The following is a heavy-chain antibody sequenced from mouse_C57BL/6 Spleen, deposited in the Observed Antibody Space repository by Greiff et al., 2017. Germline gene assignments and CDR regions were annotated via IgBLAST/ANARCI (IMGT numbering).Heavy chain of an antibody. V-gene: IGHV6-3*01. J-gene: IGHJ4*01. CDR2: IRLKSDNYAT. CDR1: GFTFSNYW. D-gene: IGHD2-3*01. Sequence: DVMLVESGGGLVQPGGSMKLSCVASGFTFSNYWMNWVRQSPEKGLEWVAQIRLKSDNYATHYAESVKGRFTISRDDSKSSVYLQMNNLRAEDTGIYYCTGGGYSYAMDYWGQGTSVTVSS. CDR3: TGGGYSYAMDY.